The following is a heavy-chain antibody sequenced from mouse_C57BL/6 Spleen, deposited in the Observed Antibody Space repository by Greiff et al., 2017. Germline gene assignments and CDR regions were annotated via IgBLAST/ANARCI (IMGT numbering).Heavy chain of an antibody. D-gene: IGHD2-1*01. J-gene: IGHJ4*01. CDR2: INYDGSST. CDR1: GFTFSDYY. Sequence: EVMLVESEGGLVQPGSSMKLSCTASGFTFSDYYMAWVRQVPEKGLEWVANINYDGSSTYYLDSLKSRFIISRDNAKNILYLQMSSLKSEDTATYYCARGGIYYYAMDYWGQGTSVTVSS. V-gene: IGHV5-16*01. CDR3: ARGGIYYYAMDY.